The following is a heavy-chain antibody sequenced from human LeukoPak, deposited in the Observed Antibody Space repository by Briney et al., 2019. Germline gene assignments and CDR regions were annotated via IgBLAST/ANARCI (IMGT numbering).Heavy chain of an antibody. CDR3: ARSGGNWFDP. CDR2: INQDGSEK. D-gene: IGHD2-8*02. Sequence: GGSLRLSCAASGFTFSTYWMSWVRQAPGKGLEWVANINQDGSEKYYVDSVKGRFTISRDNAKNSLYLHMNSLRAEDTATYYCARSGGNWFDPWGQGTLVTVSS. J-gene: IGHJ5*02. CDR1: GFTFSTYW. V-gene: IGHV3-7*01.